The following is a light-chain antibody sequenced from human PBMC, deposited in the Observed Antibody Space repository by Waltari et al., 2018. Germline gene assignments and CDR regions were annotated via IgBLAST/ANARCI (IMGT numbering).Light chain of an antibody. CDR1: QSISNW. Sequence: DFQMTQSPSTLSASVGDRATITCRASQSISNWLAWLQHKPGKAPKLLIYDASTLESGVPSRFSGSGSGTQFTLTISSLQPDDSATYYCQQNDYLFGGGTKVEIK. CDR3: QQNDYL. V-gene: IGKV1-5*01. J-gene: IGKJ4*01. CDR2: DAS.